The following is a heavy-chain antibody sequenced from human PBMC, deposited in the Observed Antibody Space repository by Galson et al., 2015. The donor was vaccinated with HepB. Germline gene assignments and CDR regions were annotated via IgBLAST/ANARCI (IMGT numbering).Heavy chain of an antibody. CDR3: AKGGDYYDSSGIYYYYGMDV. Sequence: SLRLSCAASGFTFSSYGMHWVRQAPGKGLEWVAVISYDGSNKYYADSVKGRFTISRDNSKNTLYLQMNSLRAEDTAVYYCAKGGDYYDSSGIYYYYGMDVWGQGTTVTVSS. J-gene: IGHJ6*02. CDR1: GFTFSSYG. V-gene: IGHV3-30*18. D-gene: IGHD3-22*01. CDR2: ISYDGSNK.